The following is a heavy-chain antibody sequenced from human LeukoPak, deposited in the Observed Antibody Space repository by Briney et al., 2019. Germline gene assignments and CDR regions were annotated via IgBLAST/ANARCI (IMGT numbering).Heavy chain of an antibody. D-gene: IGHD2-2*01. CDR2: IYYSGST. CDR3: ARDYGGYCSSTSCHNWFDP. Sequence: SETLSLTCTVSGGSISSYYWSWIRQPPGKGLEWIAYIYYSGSTNYNPSLKSRVTISVDTSKNQFSLKLSSVTAADTAVYYCARDYGGYCSSTSCHNWFDPWGQGTLVTVSS. CDR1: GGSISSYY. V-gene: IGHV4-59*01. J-gene: IGHJ5*02.